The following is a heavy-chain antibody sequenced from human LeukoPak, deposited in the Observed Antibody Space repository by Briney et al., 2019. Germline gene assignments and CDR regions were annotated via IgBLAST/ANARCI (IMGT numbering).Heavy chain of an antibody. CDR2: IWFDGSNT. D-gene: IGHD3/OR15-3a*01. CDR3: VREEQFFDWQLYLY. J-gene: IGHJ4*02. Sequence: GGSLRLSCAASGFTFSSYGMHWVRQAPGKGLEWVALIWFDGSNTYYADSVKGRFTISRDNSNNTLYLQMSSLRADDTAVYYCVREEQFFDWQLYLYWGQGTLVTVSS. V-gene: IGHV3-33*01. CDR1: GFTFSSYG.